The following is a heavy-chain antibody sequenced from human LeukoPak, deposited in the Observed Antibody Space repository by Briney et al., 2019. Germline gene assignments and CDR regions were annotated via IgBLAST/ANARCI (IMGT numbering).Heavy chain of an antibody. D-gene: IGHD6-19*01. J-gene: IGHJ5*02. CDR3: AREIAVATFPWFDP. V-gene: IGHV7-4-1*02. CDR1: GYTFTSYA. Sequence: GASVKVSCKASGYTFTSYAMNWVRQAPGQGLEWMGWINTNTGNPTYAQGFTGRFVFSLDTSVSTAYLQISSLKAEDTAVYYCAREIAVATFPWFDPWGQGTLVTVSS. CDR2: INTNTGNP.